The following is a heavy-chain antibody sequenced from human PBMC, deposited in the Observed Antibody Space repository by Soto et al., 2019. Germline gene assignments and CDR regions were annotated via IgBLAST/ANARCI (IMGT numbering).Heavy chain of an antibody. D-gene: IGHD3-22*01. Sequence: ETLSLTCTVSGGSISSYYWSWIRQPPGKGLEWIGYIYYSGSTNYNPSLKSRVTISVDTSKNQFSLKLSSVTAADTAVYYCASLTYYDSSGYYYPGNWFDPWGQGTLVTVSS. J-gene: IGHJ5*02. CDR3: ASLTYYDSSGYYYPGNWFDP. V-gene: IGHV4-59*01. CDR1: GGSISSYY. CDR2: IYYSGST.